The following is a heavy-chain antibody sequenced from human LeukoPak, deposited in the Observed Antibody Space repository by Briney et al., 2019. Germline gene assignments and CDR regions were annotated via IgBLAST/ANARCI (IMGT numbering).Heavy chain of an antibody. D-gene: IGHD6-6*01. CDR2: INHSGST. CDR3: ARSPQHVLDY. Sequence: SETLSLTCAVYGGSFSGYYWSWIRQPPGKGLEWIGEINHSGSTNYNPSLKSRVTISVDTSKNQFSLKLSSVTAADTAVYYCARSPQHVLDYWGQGTLVTVSS. V-gene: IGHV4-34*01. J-gene: IGHJ4*02. CDR1: GGSFSGYY.